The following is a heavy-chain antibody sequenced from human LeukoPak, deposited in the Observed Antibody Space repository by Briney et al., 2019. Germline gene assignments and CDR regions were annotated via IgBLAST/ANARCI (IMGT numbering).Heavy chain of an antibody. CDR2: IYSGGST. V-gene: IGHV3-53*01. CDR3: AKSRYCGGDCRDAFDI. J-gene: IGHJ3*02. CDR1: GFAVSSNY. Sequence: GGSLRLSCAASGFAVSSNYMSWVRQAPGKGLEWVSVIYSGGSTYYADSVKGRFTISRDNSKNTLYLQMNSLRAEDTAVYYRAKSRYCGGDCRDAFDIWGQGTMVTVSS. D-gene: IGHD2-21*02.